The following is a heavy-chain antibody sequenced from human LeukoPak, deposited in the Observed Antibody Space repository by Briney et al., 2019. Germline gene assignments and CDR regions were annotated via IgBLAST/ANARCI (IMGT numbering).Heavy chain of an antibody. CDR3: ARFAGELSSIDY. J-gene: IGHJ4*02. CDR1: GGSFSGYY. V-gene: IGHV4-34*01. CDR2: INHSGST. D-gene: IGHD3-16*02. Sequence: SETLSLTCAVYGGSFSGYYWGWIRQPPGKGLEWIGEINHSGSTNYNPSLKSRVTISVDTSKNQFSLKLSSVTAADTAVYYCARFAGELSSIDYWGQGTLVTVSS.